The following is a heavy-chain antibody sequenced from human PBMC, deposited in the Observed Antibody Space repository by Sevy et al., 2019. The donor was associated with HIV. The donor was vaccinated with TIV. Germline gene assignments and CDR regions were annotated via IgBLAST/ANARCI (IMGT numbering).Heavy chain of an antibody. Sequence: GGSQRLSCAASGFTFTNAWMNWVRQAPGKGLEWVGRIKSKTDGGTTDYGAPVKGRFSISRDDSKNTLYLQMNSLKTEDTAVYYCTTDHFGWYRYGLYWGQGTLVTVSS. CDR2: IKSKTDGGTT. D-gene: IGHD5-18*01. V-gene: IGHV3-15*07. J-gene: IGHJ4*02. CDR1: GFTFTNAW. CDR3: TTDHFGWYRYGLY.